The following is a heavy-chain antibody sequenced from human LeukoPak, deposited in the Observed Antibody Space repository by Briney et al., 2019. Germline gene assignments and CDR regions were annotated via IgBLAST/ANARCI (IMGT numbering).Heavy chain of an antibody. CDR2: IYYSGST. J-gene: IGHJ4*02. Sequence: SETLSLTCTVSGGSISSYYWGWIRQPPGKGLEWIGSIYYSGSTYCNPSLKSRVTISVDTSKNQFSLKLSSVTAADTAVYYCARDAILTGYYTTSFDYWGQGTLVTVSS. CDR1: GGSISSYY. V-gene: IGHV4-39*07. CDR3: ARDAILTGYYTTSFDY. D-gene: IGHD3-9*01.